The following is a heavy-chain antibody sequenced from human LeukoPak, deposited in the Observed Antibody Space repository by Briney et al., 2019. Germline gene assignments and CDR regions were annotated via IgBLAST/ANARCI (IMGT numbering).Heavy chain of an antibody. V-gene: IGHV4-59*13. CDR3: ARGRGGYTYGLEESEAY. CDR2: IYDSGST. Sequence: PSQTLSLTCTVSGGSISSYYWSWIRQPPGKGLEWIGYIYDSGSTNYSPSLKSRVTISVDTSKNQFSLKLSSVTAADTAVYYCARGRGGYTYGLEESEAYWGQGTLVTVSS. D-gene: IGHD5-18*01. J-gene: IGHJ4*02. CDR1: GGSISSYY.